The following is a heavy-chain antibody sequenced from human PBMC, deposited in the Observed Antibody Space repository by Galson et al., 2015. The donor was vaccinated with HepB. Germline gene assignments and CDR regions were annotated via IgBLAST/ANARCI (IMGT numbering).Heavy chain of an antibody. CDR1: GGSFSGYY. CDR3: ARGVAAADSYRHFDY. J-gene: IGHJ4*02. V-gene: IGHV4-34*01. D-gene: IGHD6-13*01. CDR2: INHRGST. Sequence: SEPLSLTCAVYGGSFSGYYWGWIRQPPGKGLEWIGEINHRGSTNYNPSLKSRVTISVDTSKNQFSLKLSSVTAADTAVYYCARGVAAADSYRHFDYWGQGTLVTVSS.